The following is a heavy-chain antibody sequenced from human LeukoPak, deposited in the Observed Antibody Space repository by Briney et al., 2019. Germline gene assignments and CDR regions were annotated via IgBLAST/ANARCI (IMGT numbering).Heavy chain of an antibody. CDR2: ISYDGSNK. CDR1: GFTFSSYG. D-gene: IGHD4-17*01. CDR3: AKDWGNYGDYNWFDP. V-gene: IGHV3-30*18. Sequence: GGSLRLSCAASGFTFSSYGMHWVRQAPGKGLEWVAVISYDGSNKYYADSVKGRFTISRDNSKNTLYLQMNSLRAEDTAVYYCAKDWGNYGDYNWFDPWGQGTLVTVSS. J-gene: IGHJ5*02.